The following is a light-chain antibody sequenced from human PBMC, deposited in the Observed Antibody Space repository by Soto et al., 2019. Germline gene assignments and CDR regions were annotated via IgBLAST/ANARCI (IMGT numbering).Light chain of an antibody. V-gene: IGLV2-8*01. Sequence: QSALTQPASVSGSPGQSITISCTGTSSDVGGYNYVSWYQQHPDKAPKLMIYDVSKRPSGVPDRFSGSKSGNTASLTVSGLQAEDEADYYCSSYAGSNNYVVFGGGTKLTVL. CDR1: SSDVGGYNY. J-gene: IGLJ2*01. CDR2: DVS. CDR3: SSYAGSNNYVV.